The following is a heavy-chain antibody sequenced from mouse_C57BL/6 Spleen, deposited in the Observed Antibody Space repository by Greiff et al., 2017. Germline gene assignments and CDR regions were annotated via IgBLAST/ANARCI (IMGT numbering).Heavy chain of an antibody. J-gene: IGHJ2*01. D-gene: IGHD1-1*01. CDR1: GYTFTDYY. CDR2: IYPGSGNT. Sequence: VQLQQSGAELVRPGASVKLSCKASGYTFTDYYINWVKQRPGQGLEWIARIYPGSGNTYYNEKFKGKATLTAEKSSSTAYMQLSSLTSEDSAVYFCASPQYYGSSDGYFDYWGQGTTLTVSS. V-gene: IGHV1-76*01. CDR3: ASPQYYGSSDGYFDY.